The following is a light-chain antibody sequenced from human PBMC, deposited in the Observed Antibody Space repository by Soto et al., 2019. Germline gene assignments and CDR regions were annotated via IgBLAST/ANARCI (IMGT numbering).Light chain of an antibody. CDR2: GAS. Sequence: DIQMTQSPSSLSASVGDRVTITCRASQSISNYLSWYQQRPGKAPKLLIYGASFLESGVPSRFSGSGSGTDFTLTISSLQPEDFATYFCRVTYSTLTFGPGTKVDMK. CDR1: QSISNY. CDR3: RVTYSTLT. V-gene: IGKV1-39*01. J-gene: IGKJ3*01.